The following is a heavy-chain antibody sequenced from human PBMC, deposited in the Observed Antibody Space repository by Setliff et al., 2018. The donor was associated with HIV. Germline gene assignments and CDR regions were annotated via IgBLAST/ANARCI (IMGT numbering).Heavy chain of an antibody. Sequence: PSETLSLTCSVSGGSSIANTFASTWIRQSPGKGLEYIGDVSYRGSTMYTNYNPSLESRVTVSEDTSRHQFSLKLTSVTADDTGIYYCARGPPFAYWGQGLLVTVSS. CDR2: VSYRGST. CDR1: GGSSIANTFA. J-gene: IGHJ4*02. V-gene: IGHV4-39*07. CDR3: ARGPPFAY.